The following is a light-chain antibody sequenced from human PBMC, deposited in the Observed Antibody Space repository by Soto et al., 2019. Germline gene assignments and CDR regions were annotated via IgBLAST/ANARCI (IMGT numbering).Light chain of an antibody. CDR2: GNN. Sequence: QSVLTQPPSVSAAPGQKVTISCFGSNSNIGRNYVSWYQQLPGTAPKLLIYGNNNRHSGITDRISGSKSGTSATLGITGLQPGDEADYYCATSDNTLSVEVFGGGTQLTVL. J-gene: IGLJ7*01. V-gene: IGLV1-51*01. CDR1: NSNIGRNY. CDR3: ATSDNTLSVEV.